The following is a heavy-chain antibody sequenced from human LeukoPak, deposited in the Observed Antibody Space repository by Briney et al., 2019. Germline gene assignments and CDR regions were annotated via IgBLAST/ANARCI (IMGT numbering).Heavy chain of an antibody. CDR1: GYRFTGYY. V-gene: IGHV1-2*02. CDR3: ARDPGHDTSNYGGLDF. D-gene: IGHD4-11*01. Sequence: ASVKVSCKTSGYRFTGYYMHWVRQAPGQGLEWMRWINPKSGDPIYVQKFQGRVTLTRDTSIDTVYLELSSLKSDDTAVYYCARDPGHDTSNYGGLDFWGQGTLVTVSS. J-gene: IGHJ4*02. CDR2: INPKSGDP.